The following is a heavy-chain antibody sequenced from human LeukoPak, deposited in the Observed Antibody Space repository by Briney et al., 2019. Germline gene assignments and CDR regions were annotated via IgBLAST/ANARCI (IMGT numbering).Heavy chain of an antibody. Sequence: QPGGSLRLSCAASGFTSSNYWMTWVRQAPGKGLEWVANIKQDGNEKYYVDSVKGRFTISRDNAKNSLYLQMNSLRAEDTAVYYCLCASCYTEVVTPGNYWGQGTLVTVSS. J-gene: IGHJ4*02. CDR3: LCASCYTEVVTPGNY. CDR2: IKQDGNEK. CDR1: GFTSSNYW. V-gene: IGHV3-7*01. D-gene: IGHD2-2*02.